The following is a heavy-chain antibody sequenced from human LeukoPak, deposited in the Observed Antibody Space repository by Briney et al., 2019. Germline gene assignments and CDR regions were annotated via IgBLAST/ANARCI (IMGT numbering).Heavy chain of an antibody. CDR2: ISSSSSYI. CDR1: GFTFSSYS. J-gene: IGHJ6*03. V-gene: IGHV3-21*01. Sequence: GGSLRLSCAASGFTFSSYSMNWVRQAPGKGLEWVSSISSSSSYIYYADSVKGRFTISRDNAKNSLYLQMNSLRAEDTAVYYCARDASNTKAERYYYCMDVWGKGTTVTVSS. CDR3: ARDASNTKAERYYYCMDV. D-gene: IGHD3-3*01.